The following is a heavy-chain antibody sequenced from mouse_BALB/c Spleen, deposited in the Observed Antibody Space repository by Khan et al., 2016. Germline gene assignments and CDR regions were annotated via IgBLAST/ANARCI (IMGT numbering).Heavy chain of an antibody. D-gene: IGHD1-1*01. CDR1: GDSITSGN. J-gene: IGHJ1*01. V-gene: IGHV3-8*02. CDR3: ASAYGYNIWYFDV. Sequence: EVQLQESGPSLVKPSQTLSLTCSVSGDSITSGNWNWIRKFPGNKLEYLGYISYSGNTYYNPSLKSRISITRDTSKNEYYLQLNSVTTEDTATYXSASAYGYNIWYFDVWGAGTTVTVSS. CDR2: ISYSGNT.